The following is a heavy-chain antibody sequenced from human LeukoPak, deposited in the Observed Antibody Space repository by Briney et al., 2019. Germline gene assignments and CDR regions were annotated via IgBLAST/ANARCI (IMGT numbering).Heavy chain of an antibody. D-gene: IGHD2-21*01. J-gene: IGHJ4*02. Sequence: KPSETLSLTCTVSGGSISSYYWSWIRQPPGKGLEWIGYTYYSGSTNYNPSLKSRVTISVDTSKNQFSLKLSSVTAADTAVYYCARGPGIGLRSFDYWGQGTLVTVSS. CDR1: GGSISSYY. V-gene: IGHV4-59*12. CDR3: ARGPGIGLRSFDY. CDR2: TYYSGST.